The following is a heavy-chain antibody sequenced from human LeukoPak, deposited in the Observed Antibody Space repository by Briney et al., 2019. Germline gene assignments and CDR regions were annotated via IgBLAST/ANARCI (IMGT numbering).Heavy chain of an antibody. J-gene: IGHJ4*02. CDR3: AREKSILTGYYVDY. CDR2: ISVYNGNT. Sequence: ASVKVSCKASGYTFTSYGISWVRQAPGQGLEWMGWISVYNGNTKYAQKLQGRVTMTTGTSTNTAYMELRSLRSDDTAVYYCAREKSILTGYYVDYWGQGTLVTVSS. D-gene: IGHD3-9*01. V-gene: IGHV1-18*01. CDR1: GYTFTSYG.